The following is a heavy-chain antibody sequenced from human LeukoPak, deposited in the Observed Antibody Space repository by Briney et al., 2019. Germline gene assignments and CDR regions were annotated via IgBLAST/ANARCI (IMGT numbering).Heavy chain of an antibody. CDR1: GYTFTSNY. Sequence: ASVKVSCKASGYTFTSNYIYWVRQAPGQGLEWMGMIYPRDGSTSYAQKFQGRVTVTRDTSTSTVHMELSGLRSEDTAVYYCAREVGIRGHFDYWGRGTPVTVSS. D-gene: IGHD1-26*01. CDR2: IYPRDGST. V-gene: IGHV1-46*01. CDR3: AREVGIRGHFDY. J-gene: IGHJ4*02.